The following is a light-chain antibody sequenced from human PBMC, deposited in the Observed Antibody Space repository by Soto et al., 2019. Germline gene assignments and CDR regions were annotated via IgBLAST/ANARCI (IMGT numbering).Light chain of an antibody. J-gene: IGKJ4*02. CDR2: AAS. CDR1: QSISRY. Sequence: IQLPQSSSSLSASVGDRDTITCRASQSISRYLNWYQQKPGKAPKLLIYAASNLQSGVPSRFSGIGSGTEFSLTISSLQPEDFATYYCQQSYSMSQPTFGRGTKVDIK. V-gene: IGKV1-39*01. CDR3: QQSYSMSQPT.